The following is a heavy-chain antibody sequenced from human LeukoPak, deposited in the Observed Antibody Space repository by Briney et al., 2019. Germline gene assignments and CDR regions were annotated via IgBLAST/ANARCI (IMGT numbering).Heavy chain of an antibody. CDR2: IKQDGSEE. CDR3: ARGALGVWDSWHFDL. V-gene: IGHV3-7*04. D-gene: IGHD1-26*01. CDR1: GFSFSNFW. J-gene: IGHJ2*01. Sequence: GGSLRLSCAASGFSFSNFWMSWVRQAPGKGLEWVTNIKQDGSEERFAASLKGRFTISRDNAKNSLYLQMNSLRAEDTAVYYCARGALGVWDSWHFDLWGRGTLVTVSS.